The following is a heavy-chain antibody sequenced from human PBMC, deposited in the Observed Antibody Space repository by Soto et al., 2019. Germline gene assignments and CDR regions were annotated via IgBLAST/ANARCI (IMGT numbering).Heavy chain of an antibody. J-gene: IGHJ4*02. Sequence: GGSLRLSCTVSGFAFNNYGINWVRQAPGRGLEWVSSISKSDDTYYSDSVKGRFATSRDNAKSSVSLQMNTLRVEDTAVYYCAREDSIIIPAVSDFWGQGTLVTV. CDR2: ISKSDDT. CDR3: AREDSIIIPAVSDF. V-gene: IGHV3-21*01. D-gene: IGHD2-2*01. CDR1: GFAFNNYG.